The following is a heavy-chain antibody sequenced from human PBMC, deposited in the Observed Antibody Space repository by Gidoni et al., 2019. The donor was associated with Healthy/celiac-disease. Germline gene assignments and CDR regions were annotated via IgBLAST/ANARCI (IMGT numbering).Heavy chain of an antibody. D-gene: IGHD3-22*01. CDR2: NSWNSGSI. CDR1: GFTFDAYA. Sequence: EVQLVESGGGWVQAGRTLRPPCAASGFTFDAYARRWVRQAPGKGLEGVSGNSWNSGSIGYADSVKGRFTISRDNAKNSLYLQMNSLRAEDTALYYCAKGWAYYDSSGYRLFDYWGQGTLVTVSS. J-gene: IGHJ4*02. V-gene: IGHV3-9*01. CDR3: AKGWAYYDSSGYRLFDY.